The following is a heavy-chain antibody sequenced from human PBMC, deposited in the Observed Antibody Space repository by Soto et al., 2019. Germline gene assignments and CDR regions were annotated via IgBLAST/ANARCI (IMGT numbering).Heavy chain of an antibody. CDR1: GGTFSSYA. CDR2: IIPIFGTA. V-gene: IGHV1-69*01. Sequence: QVQLVRSGAEVKKPGSSVKVSCKASGGTFSSYAISWVRQAPGQGLEWMGGIIPIFGTANYAQKFQGRVTITADESTSTAYMELSSLRSEDTAVYYCARDPPYYDSSGYQSDYWGQGTLVTVSS. J-gene: IGHJ4*02. CDR3: ARDPPYYDSSGYQSDY. D-gene: IGHD3-22*01.